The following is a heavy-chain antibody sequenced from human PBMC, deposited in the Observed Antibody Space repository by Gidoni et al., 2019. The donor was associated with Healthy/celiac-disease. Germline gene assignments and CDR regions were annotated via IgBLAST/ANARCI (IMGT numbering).Heavy chain of an antibody. V-gene: IGHV1-46*03. CDR3: ARDRRGYYDSSGSDAFDI. Sequence: QVQLVQSGAEVKKPGASVKVSCKASGYTFTSYYMHWVRQAPAQGLEWMGIINPSGGSTSYAQKFQGRVTMTRDTSTSTVYMELSSLRSEDTAVYYCARDRRGYYDSSGSDAFDIWGQGTMVTVSS. J-gene: IGHJ3*02. CDR1: GYTFTSYY. D-gene: IGHD3-22*01. CDR2: INPSGGST.